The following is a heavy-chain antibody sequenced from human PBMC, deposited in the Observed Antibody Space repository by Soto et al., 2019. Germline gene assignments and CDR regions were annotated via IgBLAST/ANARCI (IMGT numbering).Heavy chain of an antibody. CDR3: ARAYSPGLFDP. CDR2: ISANNGNT. D-gene: IGHD2-15*01. J-gene: IGHJ5*02. CDR1: GYTFTSYG. Sequence: QVQLVQSGAEVKKPGASVKVSCKASGYTFTSYGISWVRQAPGQGLEWMGWISANNGNTKYAQNFQGRVTMTTDTSTSTAYMELRSLRSDDTAVYDCARAYSPGLFDPWGQGTLVTVSS. V-gene: IGHV1-18*01.